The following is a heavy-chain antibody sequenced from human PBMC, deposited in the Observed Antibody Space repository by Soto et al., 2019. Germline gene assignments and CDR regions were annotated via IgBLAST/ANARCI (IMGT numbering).Heavy chain of an antibody. V-gene: IGHV3-21*01. J-gene: IGHJ5*02. D-gene: IGHD6-13*01. CDR2: ISSNSAYI. CDR1: GFTFVSFT. Sequence: GGSLRLSCAASGFTFVSFTINWVGQSPVKGLEWVSTISSNSAYIYYTDALRGRFTISRDNAKNSLHLQMNSLRAEDTAVYYCTRDASRDSSARGWFDPWGPGTLVTVSS. CDR3: TRDASRDSSARGWFDP.